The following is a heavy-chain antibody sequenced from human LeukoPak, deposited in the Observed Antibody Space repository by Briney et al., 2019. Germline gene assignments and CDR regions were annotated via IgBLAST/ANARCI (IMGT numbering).Heavy chain of an antibody. V-gene: IGHV3-23*01. D-gene: IGHD2-2*01. CDR1: GFTFSSYA. Sequence: GGSLRLSCAASGFTFSSYAISWVRQAPGKGLEWVSAISGSGGSTYYADSVKGRFTISRDNSKNTLYLQMNSLRAEDTAVYYCAKFQTSSNIYYYYGMDVWGQGTTVTASS. J-gene: IGHJ6*02. CDR3: AKFQTSSNIYYYYGMDV. CDR2: ISGSGGST.